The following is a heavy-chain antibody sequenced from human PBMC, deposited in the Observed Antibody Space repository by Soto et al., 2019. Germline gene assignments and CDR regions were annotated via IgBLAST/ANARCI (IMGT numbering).Heavy chain of an antibody. CDR3: ARRAGRTGIDY. D-gene: IGHD1-1*01. Sequence: QVQLVQSGAEVKTPGASVRVSCETSGYTFTSNAMQWVRQAPGQRLEWMGWINGAGGDTRYSEKFQGRVTITKDTSANTAYMELSGLSFEDTAVYYCARRAGRTGIDYWGQGMLVTVSS. V-gene: IGHV1-3*01. CDR1: GYTFTSNA. J-gene: IGHJ4*02. CDR2: INGAGGDT.